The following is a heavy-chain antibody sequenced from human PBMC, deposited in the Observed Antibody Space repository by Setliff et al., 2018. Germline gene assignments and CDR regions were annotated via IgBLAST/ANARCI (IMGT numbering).Heavy chain of an antibody. D-gene: IGHD1-26*01. CDR3: ARTGTYRYFDY. CDR1: GGTFTYYY. Sequence: ASETLSLTCAASGGTFTYYYWTWIRQSPAKGLEWIGEITHTGTTGSTKYNPSLKSRVTMSIDTSKNQFSLNLSSVTAADTAVYYCARTGTYRYFDYWGQGALVTVSS. J-gene: IGHJ4*02. V-gene: IGHV4-34*01. CDR2: ITHTGTTGST.